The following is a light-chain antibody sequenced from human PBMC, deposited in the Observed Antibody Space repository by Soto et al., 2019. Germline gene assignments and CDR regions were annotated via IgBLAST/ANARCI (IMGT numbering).Light chain of an antibody. CDR3: QQYGSSPQT. Sequence: IVMAQFQGTLDWSVVEIATIIFTSIQSLLHSSDNRNYLTWYQQKPGQPPKLLIYWASTRHSGVPDRFSGSGSGTDFTLTISRLEPEDFAVYYCQQYGSSPQTFGQGTKVDI. V-gene: IGKV4-1*01. J-gene: IGKJ1*01. CDR2: WAS. CDR1: QSLLHSSDNRNY.